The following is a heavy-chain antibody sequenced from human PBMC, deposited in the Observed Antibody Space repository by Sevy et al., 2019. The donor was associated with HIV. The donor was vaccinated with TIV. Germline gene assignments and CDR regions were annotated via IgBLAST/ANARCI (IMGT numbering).Heavy chain of an antibody. V-gene: IGHV3-30*18. D-gene: IGHD2-15*01. CDR3: AKAHADCSGGTCYTAHYYYDMDV. J-gene: IGHJ6*02. Sequence: GGSLRLSCAASGFAFSDYAMHWVRQAPGKGLEWVAAISYAGFWKYFADSVKGRFTVSKDNSKNTLYLEMNSLRAEDTAVYYCAKAHADCSGGTCYTAHYYYDMDVWGRGATVTVSS. CDR1: GFAFSDYA. CDR2: ISYAGFWK.